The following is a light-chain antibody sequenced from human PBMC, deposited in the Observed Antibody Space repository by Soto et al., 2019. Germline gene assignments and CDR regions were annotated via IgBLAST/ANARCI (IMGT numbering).Light chain of an antibody. Sequence: EIVMTHSPATLSVSPGERATLSCRPSQSVSSNLAWYQQKPGQAPRLLIYGAFTRATRIPARFSGSGSGTEFTLTISRLQSEDFAVYYWHQYNNSTATFGGGTKVDI. CDR3: HQYNNSTAT. J-gene: IGKJ4*01. V-gene: IGKV3-15*01. CDR1: QSVSSN. CDR2: GAF.